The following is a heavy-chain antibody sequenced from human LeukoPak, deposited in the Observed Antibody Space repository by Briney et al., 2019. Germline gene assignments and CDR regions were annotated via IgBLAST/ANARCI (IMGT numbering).Heavy chain of an antibody. CDR3: AARPGDLAVPFDY. CDR2: ISGSGDIT. V-gene: IGHV3-23*01. D-gene: IGHD3-10*01. CDR1: GFTFGTHA. Sequence: GGSLRLSCGASGFTFGTHAMTWVRQAPGMGLEYVSLISGSGDITYYAHSLKDRFTISRDNSKNTLYLQMHSLRAEDTAVYYCAARPGDLAVPFDYWGQGTLVTVSS. J-gene: IGHJ4*02.